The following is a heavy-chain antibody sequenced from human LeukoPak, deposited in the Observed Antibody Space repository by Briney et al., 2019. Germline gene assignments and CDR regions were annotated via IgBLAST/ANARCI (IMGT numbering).Heavy chain of an antibody. CDR1: GGSFSGYY. Sequence: SETLSLTCAVYGGSFSGYYWSWIRQPQGKGLEWIGEINHSGSTNYNPSLKSRVTISVDTSKNQFSLKLSSVTAADTAVYYCASSSSSSDYWGQGTLVTVSS. J-gene: IGHJ4*02. CDR2: INHSGST. D-gene: IGHD6-6*01. V-gene: IGHV4-34*01. CDR3: ASSSSSSDY.